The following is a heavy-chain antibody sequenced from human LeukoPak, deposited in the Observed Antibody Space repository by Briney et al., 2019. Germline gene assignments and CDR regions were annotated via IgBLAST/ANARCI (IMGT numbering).Heavy chain of an antibody. CDR1: GFTFSTYA. CDR3: ARNFRRGDFDY. J-gene: IGHJ4*02. CDR2: ISYDGSNK. V-gene: IGHV3-30-3*01. D-gene: IGHD3-10*01. Sequence: PGRSLRLSCAASGFTFSTYAIHWVRQAPGKGLEWVAVISYDGSNKYYADSVKGRFTISRDNSKNTLYLQMNSLRAEDTAVYYCARNFRRGDFDYWGQGTPVTVSS.